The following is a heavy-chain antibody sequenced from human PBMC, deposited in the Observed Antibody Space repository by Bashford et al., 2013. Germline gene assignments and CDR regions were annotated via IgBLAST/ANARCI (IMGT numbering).Heavy chain of an antibody. CDR3: ARASVDNGRVPRGFDY. J-gene: IGHJ4*02. D-gene: IGHD1-1*01. Sequence: GGSLRLSCAASGFTFSDHYMDWVRQAPGKGPEWVGRTRNEANSYTTEYAASVKGRFTISRDDSKNSLYLQMNSLKTEDTAVYYCARASVDNGRVPRGFDYWGQGTLVTVSS. CDR2: TRNEANSYTT. V-gene: IGHV3-72*01. CDR1: GFTFSDHY.